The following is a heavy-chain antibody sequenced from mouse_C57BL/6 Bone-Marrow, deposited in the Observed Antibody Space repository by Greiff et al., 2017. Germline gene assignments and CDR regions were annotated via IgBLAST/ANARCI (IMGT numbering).Heavy chain of an antibody. Sequence: VMLVESGAELVKPGASVKLSCKASGYTFTEYTIHWVKQRSGQGLEWIGWFYPGSGSIKYNEKFKDKATLTADKSSSTVYMELSRLTSEDSAVYFCARHEEGPYGYDLEYYAMDYWGQGTSVTVSS. V-gene: IGHV1-62-2*01. D-gene: IGHD2-2*01. CDR2: FYPGSGSI. CDR1: GYTFTEYT. J-gene: IGHJ4*01. CDR3: ARHEEGPYGYDLEYYAMDY.